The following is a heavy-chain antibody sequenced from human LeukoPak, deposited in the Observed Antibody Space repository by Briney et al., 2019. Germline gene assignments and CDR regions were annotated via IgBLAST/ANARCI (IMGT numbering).Heavy chain of an antibody. CDR3: ARDFVWERRYYYGMDV. Sequence: GGSLRLSCAASGFTFSSYEMNWVRQAPGKGLEWVSYISSSGSTIYYADSVKGRFTISRDNAKNSLYLQMNSLRAEDTAVYYCARDFVWERRYYYGMDVWGQGTTVTVFS. J-gene: IGHJ6*02. V-gene: IGHV3-48*03. CDR1: GFTFSSYE. CDR2: ISSSGSTI. D-gene: IGHD1-26*01.